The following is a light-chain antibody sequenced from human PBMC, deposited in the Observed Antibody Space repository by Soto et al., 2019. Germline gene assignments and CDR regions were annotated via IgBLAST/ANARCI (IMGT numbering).Light chain of an antibody. CDR2: SAS. Sequence: DIQMTQSPSSLSASVGDRVTITCRASQDIKGYLNWYQQKSGEAPHLLVYSASTLQGGVPSRFAGSASGTDFALSISSLQAEDVATYFCQQGYSTPWTFGPGTKVEI. CDR1: QDIKGY. J-gene: IGKJ1*01. CDR3: QQGYSTPWT. V-gene: IGKV1-39*01.